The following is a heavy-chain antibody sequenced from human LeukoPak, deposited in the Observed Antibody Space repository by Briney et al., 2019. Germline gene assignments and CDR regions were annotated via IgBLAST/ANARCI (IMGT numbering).Heavy chain of an antibody. CDR3: ARDRGHDYGGNYYFDY. Sequence: ASVKVSCKASGYTFTGYYMHWVRQAPGQGLEWMGWINPNSGGTNYAQKFQGRVTMTRDTSISTAYMELNRLRSDDTAVYYCARDRGHDYGGNYYFDYWGQGTLDTVSS. D-gene: IGHD4-23*01. CDR2: INPNSGGT. V-gene: IGHV1-2*02. CDR1: GYTFTGYY. J-gene: IGHJ4*02.